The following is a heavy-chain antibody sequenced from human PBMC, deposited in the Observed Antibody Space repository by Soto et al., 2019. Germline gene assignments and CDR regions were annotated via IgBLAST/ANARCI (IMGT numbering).Heavy chain of an antibody. J-gene: IGHJ4*02. V-gene: IGHV3-30-3*01. CDR2: ISYDGSNK. CDR3: AREGYCSGGSCSIFDY. Sequence: LRLSCAASGFTFTTYPFHWVRQAPGKGLEWVAVISYDGSNKYYADSVKGRFTISRDNSKNTLYLQMNSLRAEDTAVYYCAREGYCSGGSCSIFDYRGQGTLVTVSS. D-gene: IGHD2-15*01. CDR1: GFTFTTYP.